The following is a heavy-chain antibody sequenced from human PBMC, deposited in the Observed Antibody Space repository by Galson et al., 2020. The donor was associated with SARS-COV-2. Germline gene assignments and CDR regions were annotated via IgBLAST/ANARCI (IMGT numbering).Heavy chain of an antibody. D-gene: IGHD4-17*01. Sequence: ETSETLSLTCTVSGVSINNFYWSWIRQPPAKGLEWIGYIYYTGSTNQNPSLKSRVTMSVDTSRNQFSLNLTSVTAADTAVYYCARAKVATSVKTGGAMDLDFWGQGALVTVSS. V-gene: IGHV4-59*01. CDR1: GVSINNFY. CDR3: ARAKVATSVKTGGAMDLDF. CDR2: IYYTGST. J-gene: IGHJ4*02.